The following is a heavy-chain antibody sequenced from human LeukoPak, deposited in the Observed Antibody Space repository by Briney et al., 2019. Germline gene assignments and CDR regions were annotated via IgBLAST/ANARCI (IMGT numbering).Heavy chain of an antibody. J-gene: IGHJ4*02. CDR1: GFTFSSYG. V-gene: IGHV3-30*02. CDR3: AKKGRGGENYFDY. CDR2: IRYDGSNK. Sequence: GGSLRLSCAASGFTFSSYGMHWVRQAPGKGLEWVAFIRYDGSNKYYADSVKGRFTISRDSSKNTLYLQMNSLRAEDTAVYYCAKKGRGGENYFDYWGQGTLVTVSS. D-gene: IGHD2-21*01.